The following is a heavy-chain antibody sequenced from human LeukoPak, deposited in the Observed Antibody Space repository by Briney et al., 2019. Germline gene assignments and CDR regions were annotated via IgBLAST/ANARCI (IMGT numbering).Heavy chain of an antibody. J-gene: IGHJ3*02. CDR1: GFTFSSYG. Sequence: GRSLRLSCAASGFTFSSYGMHWVRQAPGKGLEWVSVIYSGGSTYYADSVKGRFTISRANSKNTLYLQMNSLRAEDTAVYYCARDAFDIWGQGTMVTVSS. V-gene: IGHV3-66*01. CDR2: IYSGGST. CDR3: ARDAFDI.